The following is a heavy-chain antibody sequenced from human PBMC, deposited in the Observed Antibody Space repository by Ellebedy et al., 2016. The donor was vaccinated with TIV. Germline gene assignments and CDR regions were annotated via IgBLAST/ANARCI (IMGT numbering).Heavy chain of an antibody. CDR2: LSSGRGT. Sequence: PGGSLRLSCAASGFSVSHNYMTWVRQAPGKGLEWVSALSSGRGTFYADSVKGRFTIPRDNSKTLYLQMNSLRAEDTAVYYCARASFVLPAAFPYVMDVWGQGTTVTVSS. CDR3: ARASFVLPAAFPYVMDV. CDR1: GFSVSHNY. D-gene: IGHD2-2*01. J-gene: IGHJ6*02. V-gene: IGHV3-66*01.